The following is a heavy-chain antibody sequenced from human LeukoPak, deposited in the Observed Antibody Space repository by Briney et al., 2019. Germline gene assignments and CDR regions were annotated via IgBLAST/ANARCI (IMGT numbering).Heavy chain of an antibody. Sequence: ASVKVSCKASGYTFTGYYMHWVRQATGQGLEWKGWINPNSGGTNYAQKFQGRVTMTRDTSISTAYMELSRLRSDDSAVYYCARFGLPENIQWLETHFWGQGTLVTVSS. CDR2: INPNSGGT. J-gene: IGHJ4*02. CDR3: ARFGLPENIQWLETHF. CDR1: GYTFTGYY. V-gene: IGHV1-2*02. D-gene: IGHD6-19*01.